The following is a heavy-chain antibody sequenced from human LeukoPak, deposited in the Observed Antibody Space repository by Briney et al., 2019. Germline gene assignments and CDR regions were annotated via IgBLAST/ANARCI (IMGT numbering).Heavy chain of an antibody. V-gene: IGHV4-59*01. J-gene: IGHJ5*02. CDR2: IYYSGST. Sequence: SETLSLTCTVSGGSISSYYWSWIRQPPGKGLEWIGYIYYSGSTNHNPSLKSRVTISVDTSKNQFSLKLSSVTAADTAVYYCARGYCSSTSCRKRGLGWFDPWGQGTLVTVSS. CDR3: ARGYCSSTSCRKRGLGWFDP. D-gene: IGHD2-2*01. CDR1: GGSISSYY.